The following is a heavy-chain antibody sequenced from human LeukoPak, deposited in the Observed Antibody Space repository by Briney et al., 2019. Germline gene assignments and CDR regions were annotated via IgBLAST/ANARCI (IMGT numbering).Heavy chain of an antibody. V-gene: IGHV3-21*01. Sequence: GGSLRLSCAASGFTFSSYSMNWIRQAPGKGLEWVSSISSSSSYIYYADSVKGRFTISRDNAKNSLYLQMNSLRAEDTAVYYCARAIGTDFDYWGQGTLVTVSS. CDR1: GFTFSSYS. J-gene: IGHJ4*02. D-gene: IGHD2-8*02. CDR3: ARAIGTDFDY. CDR2: ISSSSSYI.